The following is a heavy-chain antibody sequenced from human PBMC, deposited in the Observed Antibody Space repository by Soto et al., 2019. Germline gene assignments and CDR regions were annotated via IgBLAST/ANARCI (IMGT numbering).Heavy chain of an antibody. V-gene: IGHV4-39*01. D-gene: IGHD2-15*01. CDR1: GGSISSSSYY. Sequence: QLQLQESGPGLVKPSETLSLTCTVSGGSISSSSYYWGWIRQPPGKGLEWIGSIYYSGSTYYNPSHKSRVTISVDTSKNQFSLKLSSVTAADTAVYYCARHHISADIVVVVAATPFYYYYGMDVWGQGTTVTVSS. CDR2: IYYSGST. J-gene: IGHJ6*02. CDR3: ARHHISADIVVVVAATPFYYYYGMDV.